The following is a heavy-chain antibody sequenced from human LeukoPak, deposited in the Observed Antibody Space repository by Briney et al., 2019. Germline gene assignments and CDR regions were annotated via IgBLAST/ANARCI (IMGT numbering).Heavy chain of an antibody. CDR3: AKLLGTVTTFDY. V-gene: IGHV3-7*01. Sequence: GGSLTLSCEASGFTFSRNWMNWVRQAPGKGLEWVASINPDGGQKFYVDSVRGRFTISRDNTKSSLYVEMNSLGAADTAVYYCAKLLGTVTTFDYWGQGTPVTVSS. CDR2: INPDGGQK. CDR1: GFTFSRNW. J-gene: IGHJ4*02. D-gene: IGHD1-1*01.